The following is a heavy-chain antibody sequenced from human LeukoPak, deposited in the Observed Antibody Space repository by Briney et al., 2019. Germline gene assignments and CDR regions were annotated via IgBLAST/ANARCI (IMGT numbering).Heavy chain of an antibody. V-gene: IGHV3-74*01. CDR3: ARDGISCTGGHCYFAS. CDR1: GFILSSYW. Sequence: TGGSLRLSCATSGFILSSYWMHWVRQAPGKGLVWVSRINNDGSSTTYADSVKGRFTISRDSARNTLYLQMNSLRAEDTAVYYCARDGISCTGGHCYFASWGQGTLVTVSS. CDR2: INNDGSST. D-gene: IGHD2-8*02. J-gene: IGHJ4*02.